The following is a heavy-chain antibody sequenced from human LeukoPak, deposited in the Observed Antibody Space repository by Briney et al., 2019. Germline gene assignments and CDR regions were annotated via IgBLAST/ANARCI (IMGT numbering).Heavy chain of an antibody. CDR3: ARSPDSSGYYPALYYFDY. CDR2: INPNTGGA. D-gene: IGHD3-22*01. CDR1: GYTFIGHY. Sequence: AASVKVSCQAFGYTFIGHYIHWGRHAPGQGLQWMGWINPNTGGANYAQKFQGRVTITADESTSTAYMELSSLRSEDTAVYYCARSPDSSGYYPALYYFDYWGQGTLVTVSS. V-gene: IGHV1-2*02. J-gene: IGHJ4*02.